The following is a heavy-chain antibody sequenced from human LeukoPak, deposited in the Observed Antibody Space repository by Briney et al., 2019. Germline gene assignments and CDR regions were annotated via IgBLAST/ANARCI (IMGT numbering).Heavy chain of an antibody. D-gene: IGHD5-12*01. CDR1: GFTFSSNY. V-gene: IGHV3-66*01. J-gene: IGHJ6*02. CDR3: AAGSGYSGYDDRPYGMDV. Sequence: GGSLRLSCAASGFTFSSNYMSWVRQAPGKGLEWVSVIYSGGSTYYADSVKGRFTISRDNSKNTLYLQMNSLRAEDTAVYYCAAGSGYSGYDDRPYGMDVWGQGTTVTVSS. CDR2: IYSGGST.